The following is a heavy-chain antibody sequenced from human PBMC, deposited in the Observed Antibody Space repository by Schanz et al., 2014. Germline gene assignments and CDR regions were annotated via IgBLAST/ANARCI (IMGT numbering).Heavy chain of an antibody. J-gene: IGHJ6*03. CDR2: MNPKTGNT. CDR3: VRALKAEVAICGVTAGQNYYYVDV. D-gene: IGHD2-21*02. Sequence: QGQLVQSGAEAKKPGASVKVSCTASGFNFNNYDINWVRQATGQGLEWMGWMNPKTGNTDYAQKFHGRNSVTWDTVTSTVNLDMSKLRSEDTSEYYCVRALKAEVAICGVTAGQNYYYVDVWGKGTTVTVSS. V-gene: IGHV1-8*01. CDR1: GFNFNNYD.